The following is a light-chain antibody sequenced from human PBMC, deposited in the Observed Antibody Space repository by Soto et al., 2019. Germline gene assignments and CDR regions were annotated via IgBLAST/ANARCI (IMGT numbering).Light chain of an antibody. CDR2: DAS. CDR1: QDISNL. Sequence: VGDSVTIPCQATQDISNLLNWFQQKPGKAPKLLIYDASNLETGVPSRFSGSGSGTDFTFTISSLQAEDIATYYCQQYENLPITFGQGTRLEIK. V-gene: IGKV1-33*01. J-gene: IGKJ5*01. CDR3: QQYENLPIT.